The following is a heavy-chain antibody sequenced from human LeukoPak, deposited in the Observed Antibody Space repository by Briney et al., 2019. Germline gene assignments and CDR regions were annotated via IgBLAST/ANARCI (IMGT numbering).Heavy chain of an antibody. J-gene: IGHJ4*02. CDR2: IYPGDSDT. D-gene: IGHD6-19*01. CDR3: ARHEASEQWLVGTFDY. CDR1: GYSFTSYW. Sequence: RGESLKISCKASGYSFTSYWIGWVRQMPGKGLEWMGIIYPGDSDTRCSPSFQGQVTISADKSISTAYLQWSSLRASDTAMYYCARHEASEQWLVGTFDYWGQGTLLTVSS. V-gene: IGHV5-51*01.